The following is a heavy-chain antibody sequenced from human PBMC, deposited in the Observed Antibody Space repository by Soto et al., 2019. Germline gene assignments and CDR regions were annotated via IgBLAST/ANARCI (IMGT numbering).Heavy chain of an antibody. J-gene: IGHJ6*02. V-gene: IGHV4-30-4*01. CDR1: GGTISHGDYY. CDR2: IYYSGST. CDR3: ARDIVVVVPATRHYYGMDV. D-gene: IGHD2-15*01. Sequence: SETLSLTCTVSGGTISHGDYYWSWLRQPPGKGLEWIGYIYYSGSTYYNPSLKSRVTISVDTSKNPFSLNLNSVTAADTAVYYCARDIVVVVPATRHYYGMDVWGQGTTVTVSS.